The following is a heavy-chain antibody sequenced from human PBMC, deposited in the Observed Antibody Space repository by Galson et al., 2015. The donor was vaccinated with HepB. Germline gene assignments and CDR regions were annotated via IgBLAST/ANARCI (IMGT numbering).Heavy chain of an antibody. J-gene: IGHJ3*02. Sequence: SETLSLTCTVSGGSISSYYWSWIRQPAGKGLEWIGRIYTSGSTNYNPSLKSRVTMSVDTSKNQFSLKLSSVTAADTAVYYCAREEYYYDSSGYGAFDIWGQGTMVTVSS. CDR2: IYTSGST. D-gene: IGHD3-22*01. V-gene: IGHV4-4*07. CDR1: GGSISSYY. CDR3: AREEYYYDSSGYGAFDI.